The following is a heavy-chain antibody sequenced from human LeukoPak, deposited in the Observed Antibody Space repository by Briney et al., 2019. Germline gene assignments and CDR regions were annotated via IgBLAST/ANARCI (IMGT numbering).Heavy chain of an antibody. CDR3: VSQAITVPSAAFDI. Sequence: PGGSLRLSCAASGFTFSSYGMHWVRQAPGKGLEWVAVISYDGSNKYYADSVKGRFTISRDNSKNTLYLQMNSLRAEDTAVHYCVSQAITVPSAAFDIWGQGTMVTVSS. CDR2: ISYDGSNK. D-gene: IGHD6-19*01. J-gene: IGHJ3*02. V-gene: IGHV3-30*03. CDR1: GFTFSSYG.